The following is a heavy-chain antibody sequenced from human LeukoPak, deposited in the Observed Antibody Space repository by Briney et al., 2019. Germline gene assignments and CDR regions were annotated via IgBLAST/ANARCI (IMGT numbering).Heavy chain of an antibody. D-gene: IGHD6-19*01. CDR1: GLTVSSNY. CDR2: IYSGGST. J-gene: IGHJ4*02. CDR3: ARDPSIAVAGEQFDY. Sequence: GGSLRLSCAASGLTVSSNYMSWVRQAPGKGLEWVSVIYSGGSTYYADSVKGRFTISRDNSKNTLYLQMNSLRAEDTAVYYCARDPSIAVAGEQFDYWGQGTLVTVSS. V-gene: IGHV3-66*01.